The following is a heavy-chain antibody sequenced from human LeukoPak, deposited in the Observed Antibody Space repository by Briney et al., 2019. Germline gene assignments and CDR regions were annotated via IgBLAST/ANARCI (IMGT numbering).Heavy chain of an antibody. D-gene: IGHD2-2*02. J-gene: IGHJ4*02. CDR3: ALLAYCGSTSCYNRDY. Sequence: GGSLRLSCAASGFTFSSYGMHWVRQAPGKGLEWVAVIWYDGSNKYYADSVKGRFTISRDNSKNTLYLQMNSLRAEDTAVYYCALLAYCGSTSCYNRDYWGQGTLVTVSS. V-gene: IGHV3-33*01. CDR2: IWYDGSNK. CDR1: GFTFSSYG.